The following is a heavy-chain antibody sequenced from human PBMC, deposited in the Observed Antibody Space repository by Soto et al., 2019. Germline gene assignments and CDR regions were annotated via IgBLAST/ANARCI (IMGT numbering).Heavy chain of an antibody. V-gene: IGHV3-23*01. Sequence: GGSLRLSCVASGFTFSTHAMSWVRQAPGKGLEWVSTFSGSGGNIYYAESVKGRLTISRDDSKNPLYLHMNSLRVEDTAVYYCAKDPPWTVGPLAMDVWGQGTTVTVSS. J-gene: IGHJ6*02. CDR2: FSGSGGNI. D-gene: IGHD3-3*01. CDR3: AKDPPWTVGPLAMDV. CDR1: GFTFSTHA.